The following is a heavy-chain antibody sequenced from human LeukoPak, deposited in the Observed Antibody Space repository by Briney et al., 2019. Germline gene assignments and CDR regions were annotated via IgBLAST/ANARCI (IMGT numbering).Heavy chain of an antibody. CDR2: INHSGST. J-gene: IGHJ3*02. CDR1: GGSFSGYY. D-gene: IGHD2-15*01. CDR3: ARGVVEGAFDI. Sequence: PSETLSLTCAVYGGSFSGYYWSWIRQPPGKGLEWIGEINHSGSTNYNPSLKSRVTISVDTSKNQFSLKLSSVTAADTAVYYCARGVVEGAFDIWGQGTMVTVSS. V-gene: IGHV4-34*01.